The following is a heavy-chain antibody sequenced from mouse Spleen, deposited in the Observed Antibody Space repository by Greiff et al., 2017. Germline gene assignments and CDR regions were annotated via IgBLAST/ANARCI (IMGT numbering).Heavy chain of an antibody. CDR1: GFTFSSYG. CDR2: INSNGGST. D-gene: IGHD4-1*01. Sequence: EVQRVESGGGLVQPGGSLKLSCAASGFTFSSYGMSWVRQTPDKRLELVATINSNGGSTYYPDSVKGRFTISRDNAKNTLYLQMSSLKSEDTAMYYCARELGGFDYWGQGTTLTVSS. V-gene: IGHV5-6-3*01. J-gene: IGHJ2*01. CDR3: ARELGGFDY.